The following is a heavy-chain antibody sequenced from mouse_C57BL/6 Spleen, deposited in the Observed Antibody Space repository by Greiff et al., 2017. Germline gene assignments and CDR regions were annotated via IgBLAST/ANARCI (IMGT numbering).Heavy chain of an antibody. CDR2: IDPSDSYT. D-gene: IGHD1-1*01. J-gene: IGHJ1*03. V-gene: IGHV1-50*01. CDR1: GYTFTSYW. CDR3: ALYDGSSYGYFDV. Sequence: QVQLQQPGAELVKPGASVKLSCKASGYTFTSYWMQWVKQRPGQGLEWIGEIDPSDSYTNYNQNFKGKATLTVDTSSSTAYMQLSSLTSEDSAVYYCALYDGSSYGYFDVWGTGTTVTVSS.